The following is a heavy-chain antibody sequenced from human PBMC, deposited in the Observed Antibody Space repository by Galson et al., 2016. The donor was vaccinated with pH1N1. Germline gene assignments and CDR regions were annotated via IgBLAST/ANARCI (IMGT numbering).Heavy chain of an antibody. D-gene: IGHD2-21*01. CDR2: IWYDGNKR. Sequence: SLRLSCAASGFTFRNYGMHWVRQAPGKGLEWVALIWYDGNKRNYADSVKGRFTISRDNSKNTVFLQMISLRAEDTAVYYCAREGDECDGGGCYGMDVWGPGTTVTVSS. CDR1: GFTFRNYG. V-gene: IGHV3-33*01. J-gene: IGHJ6*02. CDR3: AREGDECDGGGCYGMDV.